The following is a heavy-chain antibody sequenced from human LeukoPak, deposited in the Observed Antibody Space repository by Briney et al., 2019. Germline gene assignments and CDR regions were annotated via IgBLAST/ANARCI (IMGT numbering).Heavy chain of an antibody. CDR2: ISSGSSTI. Sequence: GGSLRLSCAASGFTFSSYSMNWVRQAPGKGLEWFSYISSGSSTIYYADSVKGRFTISRDNAKNSLYLQMNSLRAEDTAVYYCASDPRAESYYDSSGYYFSWGQGTLVTVSS. V-gene: IGHV3-48*01. CDR3: ASDPRAESYYDSSGYYFS. D-gene: IGHD3-22*01. J-gene: IGHJ4*02. CDR1: GFTFSSYS.